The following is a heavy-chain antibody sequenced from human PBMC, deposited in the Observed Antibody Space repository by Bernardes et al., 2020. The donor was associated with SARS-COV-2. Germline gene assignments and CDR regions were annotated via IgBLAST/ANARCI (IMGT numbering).Heavy chain of an antibody. CDR1: GFTFSSYG. J-gene: IGHJ4*02. D-gene: IGHD3-16*02. V-gene: IGHV3-33*01. CDR3: ARDLYDYVWGSYRYISPGDY. CDR2: IWYDGSNK. Sequence: GWSLRLSCAASGFTFSSYGMHWVRQAPGKGLEWVAVIWYDGSNKYYADSVKGRFTISRDNSKNTLYLQMNSLRAEDTAVYYCARDLYDYVWGSYRYISPGDYWGQGTLVTVSS.